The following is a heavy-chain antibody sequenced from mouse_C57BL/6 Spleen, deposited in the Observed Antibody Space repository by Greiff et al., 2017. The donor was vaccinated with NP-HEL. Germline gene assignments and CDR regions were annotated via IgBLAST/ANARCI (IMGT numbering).Heavy chain of an antibody. J-gene: IGHJ3*01. CDR3: TRKFLRREAWFAY. D-gene: IGHD2-12*01. CDR2: IYPGNSDT. Sequence: VQLKQSGTVLARPGASVKMSCKTSGYTFTSYWMHWVKQRPGQGLEWIGAIYPGNSDTSYNQKFKGKAKLTAVTSASTAYMELSSLTNEDSAVYYCTRKFLRREAWFAYWGQGTLVTVSA. V-gene: IGHV1-5*01. CDR1: GYTFTSYW.